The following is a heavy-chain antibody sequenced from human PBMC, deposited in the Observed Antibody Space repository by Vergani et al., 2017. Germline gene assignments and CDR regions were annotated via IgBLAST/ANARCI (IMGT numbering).Heavy chain of an antibody. Sequence: QVQLVQSGAEVKKPGASVKVSCKASGYTFTGYYMHWVRQAPGQGLEWMGWINPNSGGTNYAQKFQGRVTMTRDTSISTAYMELSRLRSDDTAVYYCARMRPAPSIAAAGTDFDYWGQGTLVTVSS. CDR3: ARMRPAPSIAAAGTDFDY. D-gene: IGHD6-13*01. CDR2: INPNSGGT. J-gene: IGHJ4*02. CDR1: GYTFTGYY. V-gene: IGHV1-2*02.